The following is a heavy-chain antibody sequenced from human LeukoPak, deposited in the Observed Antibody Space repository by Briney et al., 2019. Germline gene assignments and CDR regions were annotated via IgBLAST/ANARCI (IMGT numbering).Heavy chain of an antibody. D-gene: IGHD6-6*01. J-gene: IGHJ4*02. Sequence: GGSLRLSCAASGFTFSSYSMNWVRQAPGKGLEWVSYISSSGTTIYYADSVKGRFTISRDSAKNSLYLQMNSLRLEDTAVYYCARDLIPYSASSGFDYWGQGILVTVSS. CDR1: GFTFSSYS. CDR2: ISSSGTTI. CDR3: ARDLIPYSASSGFDY. V-gene: IGHV3-48*01.